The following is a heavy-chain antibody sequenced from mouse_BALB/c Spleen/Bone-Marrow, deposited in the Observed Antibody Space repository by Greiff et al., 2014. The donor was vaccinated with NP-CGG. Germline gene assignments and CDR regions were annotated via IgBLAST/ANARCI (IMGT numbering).Heavy chain of an antibody. J-gene: IGHJ4*01. Sequence: VQLQQSGAELVKPGASVKLSCTASGLNIEDTYMHWVKQRPEQGLEWIGRIDPANGNTKYDPKFQGKATITADTSSNTAYLQLSSLTSEDTAVYYCAEITTAAYYVMDYWGQGTSVTVSS. D-gene: IGHD1-2*01. CDR1: GLNIEDTY. CDR3: AEITTAAYYVMDY. CDR2: IDPANGNT. V-gene: IGHV14-3*02.